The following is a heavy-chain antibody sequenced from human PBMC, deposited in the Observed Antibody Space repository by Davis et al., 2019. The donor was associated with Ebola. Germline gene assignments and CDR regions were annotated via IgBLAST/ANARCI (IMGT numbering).Heavy chain of an antibody. V-gene: IGHV1-8*02. CDR1: GYTFTSYG. J-gene: IGHJ4*02. Sequence: ASVKVSCKASGYTFTSYGISWVRQATGQGLEWMGWMNPNSGNTGYAQKFQGRVTMTRNTSISTAYMELSSLRSEDTAVYYCARDSGAWVGATVYWGQGTLVTVSS. CDR2: MNPNSGNT. CDR3: ARDSGAWVGATVY. D-gene: IGHD1-26*01.